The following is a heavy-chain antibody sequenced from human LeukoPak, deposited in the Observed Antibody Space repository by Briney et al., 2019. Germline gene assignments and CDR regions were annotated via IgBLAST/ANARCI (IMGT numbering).Heavy chain of an antibody. CDR2: INYDGSTT. CDR1: GFTFSNYW. D-gene: IGHD3-16*01. CDR3: VRGLGGQYGL. Sequence: GGSLRLSCAASGFTFSNYWMHWVRQAPGKGLVWVSRINYDGSTTTSAHSVKGRLTISRDNAKNTLYLQMNSVRGDDTAMYYCVRGLGGQYGLWGQGTLVTVSP. V-gene: IGHV3-74*01. J-gene: IGHJ4*02.